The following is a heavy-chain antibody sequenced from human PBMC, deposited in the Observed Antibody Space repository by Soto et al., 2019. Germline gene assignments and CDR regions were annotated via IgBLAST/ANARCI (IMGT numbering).Heavy chain of an antibody. Sequence: PSETLSLTCAVSGGSISSSNWWSWVRQPPGKGLEWIGEIYHSGSTNYNPSLKSRVTISVDKSKNQFSLKLSSVTAADTAVYYCARHPLRNPYSSGAGYWGQGTLVTVSS. CDR3: ARHPLRNPYSSGAGY. D-gene: IGHD6-19*01. CDR2: IYHSGST. J-gene: IGHJ4*02. V-gene: IGHV4-4*02. CDR1: GGSISSSNW.